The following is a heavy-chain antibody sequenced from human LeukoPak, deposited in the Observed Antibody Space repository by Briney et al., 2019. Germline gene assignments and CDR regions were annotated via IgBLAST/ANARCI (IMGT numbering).Heavy chain of an antibody. V-gene: IGHV3-23*01. CDR2: ISAGGSRT. J-gene: IGHJ6*03. CDR1: GFAFRNYA. CDR3: AKGGADDYVWGSYPPYYYYYMDV. D-gene: IGHD3-16*02. Sequence: GGSLRLSCEASGFAFRNYAMAWVRQSPGKGLEWVSGISAGGSRTYYSESVKGRFTISRDNSKNTLYLQMNSLRAEDTAVYYCAKGGADDYVWGSYPPYYYYYMDVWGKGTTVTVSS.